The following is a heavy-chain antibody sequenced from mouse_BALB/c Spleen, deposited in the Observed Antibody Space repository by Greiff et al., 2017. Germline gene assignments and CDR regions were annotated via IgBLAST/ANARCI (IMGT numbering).Heavy chain of an antibody. D-gene: IGHD2-4*01. Sequence: VQLQQSGPELVKPGASVKISCKASGYTFTDYNMHWVKQSHGKSLEWIGYIYPYNGGTGYNQKFKSKATLTVDNSSSTAYMELRSLTSEDSAVYYCARSFYDYDLDYAMDYWGQGTSVTVSS. CDR1: GYTFTDYN. CDR2: IYPYNGGT. J-gene: IGHJ4*01. V-gene: IGHV1S29*02. CDR3: ARSFYDYDLDYAMDY.